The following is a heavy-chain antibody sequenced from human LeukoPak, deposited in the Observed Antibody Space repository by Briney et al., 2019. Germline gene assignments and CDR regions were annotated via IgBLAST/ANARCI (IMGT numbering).Heavy chain of an antibody. Sequence: GGSLRLSCAASGFTLSSYAMHWVRQAPGKGLEWVAVISYDGSNKYYADSVKGRFTISRDNSKNTLYLQMNSLRAEDTAVYYCARAGGSDAFDIWGQGTMVTVSS. D-gene: IGHD3-16*01. CDR3: ARAGGSDAFDI. J-gene: IGHJ3*02. CDR2: ISYDGSNK. CDR1: GFTLSSYA. V-gene: IGHV3-30*04.